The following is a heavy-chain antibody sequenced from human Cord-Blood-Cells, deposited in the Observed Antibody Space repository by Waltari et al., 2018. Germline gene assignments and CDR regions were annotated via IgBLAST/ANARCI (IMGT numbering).Heavy chain of an antibody. CDR3: ARDPCSSTSCYYFDY. Sequence: QVQLVESGGDVVQPGRSLRLSCAASGFTFSRYAMHWVRQDPGKGLEWVTVISYDGSNKYYADSVKGRFTISRDNSKNTLYLQMNSLRAEDTAVYYCARDPCSSTSCYYFDYWGQGTLVTVSS. D-gene: IGHD2-2*01. CDR1: GFTFSRYA. CDR2: ISYDGSNK. J-gene: IGHJ4*02. V-gene: IGHV3-30*04.